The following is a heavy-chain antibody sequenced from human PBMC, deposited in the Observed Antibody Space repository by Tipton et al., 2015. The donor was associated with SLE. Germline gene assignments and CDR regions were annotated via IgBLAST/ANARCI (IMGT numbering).Heavy chain of an antibody. D-gene: IGHD3-3*01. J-gene: IGHJ4*02. Sequence: TLSLTCTVSGGSISSGDYYWSWIRQPPGKGLEWIGYIYYSGSTYYNPSLKSRVTISVDTSKNQFSLKLSSVTAADTAVYYCARVSRFLEWLPLDYWGQGTLVTVSS. CDR1: GGSISSGDYY. V-gene: IGHV4-30-4*01. CDR3: ARVSRFLEWLPLDY. CDR2: IYYSGST.